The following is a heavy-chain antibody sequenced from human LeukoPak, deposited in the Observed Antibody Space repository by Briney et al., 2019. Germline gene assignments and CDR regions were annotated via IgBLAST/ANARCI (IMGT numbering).Heavy chain of an antibody. V-gene: IGHV3-7*03. CDR3: ARDRVLKSSSSNMDV. CDR1: GFTFSNYW. D-gene: IGHD6-13*01. CDR2: IKQDGSKK. Sequence: GGSLRLSCAASGFTFSNYWMSWVRQAPGKGLEWVSNIKQDGSKKYYVDSVKGRFTISRDNAKNSLYLQMNSLRAEDTAVYYCARDRVLKSSSSNMDVWGKGTTVTVSS. J-gene: IGHJ6*03.